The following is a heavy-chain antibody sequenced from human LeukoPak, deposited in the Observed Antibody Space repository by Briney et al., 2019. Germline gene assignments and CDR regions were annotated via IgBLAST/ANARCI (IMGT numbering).Heavy chain of an antibody. V-gene: IGHV3-7*01. CDR1: GFTFSSRDW. J-gene: IGHJ4*02. CDR2: IKQDGSEK. CDR3: ARSIAVAGS. D-gene: IGHD6-19*01. Sequence: GGSLRLSCVASGFTFSSRDWMTWVRQAPGKGLEWVANIKQDGSEKNYVDSVKGRFTISRDNAKNSVDLQMNSLRVEDTAVYYCARSIAVAGSWGQGTLVIVSS.